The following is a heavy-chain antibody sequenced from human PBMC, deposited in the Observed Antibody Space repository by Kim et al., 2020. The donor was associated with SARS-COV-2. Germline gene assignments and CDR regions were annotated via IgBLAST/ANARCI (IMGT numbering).Heavy chain of an antibody. J-gene: IGHJ4*02. Sequence: GGSLRLSCAASGFTFDDYAMHWVRQAPGKGLEWVSLISWDGGSTYYADSVKGRFTISRDNSKNSLYLQMNSLRVEDTALYYCAKVRYSADDFSYFDYWGQGTLVTVSS. D-gene: IGHD3-3*01. V-gene: IGHV3-43D*03. CDR1: GFTFDDYA. CDR2: ISWDGGST. CDR3: AKVRYSADDFSYFDY.